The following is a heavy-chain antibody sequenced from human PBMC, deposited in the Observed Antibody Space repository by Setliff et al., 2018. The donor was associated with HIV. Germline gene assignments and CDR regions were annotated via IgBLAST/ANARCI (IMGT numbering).Heavy chain of an antibody. CDR3: GNKGGQV. Sequence: GASLRLSCAASGFTFSSYAMSWVRQAPGKGLEWVSAISYDGKTTHYADSVKGRFSISRDRSRNTVSLQMISLRVEDTAMYYCGNKGGQVWGPGTLVTVS. CDR1: GFTFSSYA. CDR2: ISYDGKTT. J-gene: IGHJ1*01. D-gene: IGHD3-16*01. V-gene: IGHV3-30*04.